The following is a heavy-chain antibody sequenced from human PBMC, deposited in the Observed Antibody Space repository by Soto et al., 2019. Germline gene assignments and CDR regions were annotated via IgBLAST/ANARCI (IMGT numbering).Heavy chain of an antibody. D-gene: IGHD6-19*01. CDR1: GDSLNSGSFF. CDR2: VYFTGTT. J-gene: IGHJ4*02. CDR3: VRRGAVAGSQFDF. V-gene: IGHV4-39*01. Sequence: QLHLQESGPGLVKPSETLSLTCTVSGDSLNSGSFFWGWIRQPPGKGLEWIGHVYFTGTTSYSPSLRSRVPMFVDPSKDKFALRLISVTAADTAVYYCVRRGAVAGSQFDFWGQGTLVNVSS.